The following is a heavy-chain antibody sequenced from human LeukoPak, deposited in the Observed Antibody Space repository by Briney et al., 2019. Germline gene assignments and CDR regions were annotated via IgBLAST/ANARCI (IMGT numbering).Heavy chain of an antibody. CDR2: IYYTGNI. J-gene: IGHJ3*02. Sequence: KTSETLSLTCTVSGGSISSYYWSWIRQPPGKGLEWMAYIYYTGNIYYNPSLKSRVTMSIDTSKNQFSLKLTSVTAVDTAVYYCARTVADYAFDIWGQGTMVTVSS. CDR1: GGSISSYY. V-gene: IGHV4-59*04. D-gene: IGHD6-19*01. CDR3: ARTVADYAFDI.